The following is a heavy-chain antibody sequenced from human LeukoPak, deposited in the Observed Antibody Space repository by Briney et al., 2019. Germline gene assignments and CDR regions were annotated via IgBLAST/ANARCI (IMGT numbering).Heavy chain of an antibody. D-gene: IGHD7-27*01. Sequence: SETLSLTCQVSGDAMSSHYWSWIRQTPGRGREWIGYMFYDGRTNSNPTLKSRVTLSVDTSQNQFSLRLISVTAEDTAIYYCATIVWGGASFGIWGPGIMVIVSS. J-gene: IGHJ3*02. CDR3: ATIVWGGASFGI. CDR1: GDAMSSHY. V-gene: IGHV4-59*11. CDR2: MFYDGRT.